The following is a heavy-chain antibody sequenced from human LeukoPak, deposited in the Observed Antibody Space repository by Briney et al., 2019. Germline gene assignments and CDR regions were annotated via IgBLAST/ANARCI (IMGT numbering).Heavy chain of an antibody. J-gene: IGHJ5*02. D-gene: IGHD3-3*01. Sequence: SVKVSCKASGGTFSSYAISWVRQAPGQGLEWMGRIIPILGIANYAQKFQGRVTITADKSASTAYMELSSLRSEDTAVYYCAVTYYDFWSGYYTKWFDPWGQGTLVTVSS. CDR1: GGTFSSYA. V-gene: IGHV1-69*04. CDR3: AVTYYDFWSGYYTKWFDP. CDR2: IIPILGIA.